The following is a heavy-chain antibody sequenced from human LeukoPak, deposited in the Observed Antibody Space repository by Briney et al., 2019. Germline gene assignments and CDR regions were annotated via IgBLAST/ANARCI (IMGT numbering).Heavy chain of an antibody. D-gene: IGHD3-22*01. CDR1: GFTFSSYW. Sequence: GGSLRLSCAASGFTFSSYWMHWVRQVPGKGLVWGSRIKTDGSNTVYADNVKGRFTISRDNAKNTLYLQMNSLRVEDTAVYYCTRTYYYDSRDYFDYWGQGALVTVSS. CDR3: TRTYYYDSRDYFDY. J-gene: IGHJ4*02. V-gene: IGHV3-74*01. CDR2: IKTDGSNT.